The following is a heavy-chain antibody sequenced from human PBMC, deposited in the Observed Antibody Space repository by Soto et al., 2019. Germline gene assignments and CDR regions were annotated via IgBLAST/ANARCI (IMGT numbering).Heavy chain of an antibody. CDR1: GGSFSGYY. D-gene: IGHD3-10*01. V-gene: IGHV4-34*01. Sequence: SETLSLTCAVYGGSFSGYYWSWIRQPPGKGLEWIGEINHGGSTNYNPSLKSRVTISVDTSKNHFSLKLSSVTAADTAVYYCARERITMVRGVHHGNWFDPWGQGTLVTVSS. CDR3: ARERITMVRGVHHGNWFDP. J-gene: IGHJ5*02. CDR2: INHGGST.